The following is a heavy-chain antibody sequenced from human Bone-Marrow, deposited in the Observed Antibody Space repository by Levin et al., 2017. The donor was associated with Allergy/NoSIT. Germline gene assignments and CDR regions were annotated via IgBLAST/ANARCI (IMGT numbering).Heavy chain of an antibody. Sequence: GESLKISCKASGYTFTGYYMHWVRQAPGQGLEWMGRINPNSGGTNYAQKFQGRVTMTRDTSISTAYMELSRLRSDDTAVYYCARERIAVAGGIDYWGQGTLVTVSS. D-gene: IGHD6-19*01. CDR3: ARERIAVAGGIDY. CDR1: GYTFTGYY. CDR2: INPNSGGT. J-gene: IGHJ4*02. V-gene: IGHV1-2*06.